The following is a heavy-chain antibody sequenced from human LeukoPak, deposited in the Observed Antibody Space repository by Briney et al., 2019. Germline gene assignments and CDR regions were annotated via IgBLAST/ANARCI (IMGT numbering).Heavy chain of an antibody. CDR3: AKETSSGNFVTIDC. CDR1: GFTFRSYV. J-gene: IGHJ4*02. Sequence: GGSLRLSCAASGFTFRSYVMSWVRQTPEKGLEWVSAITGDGGGTNHADSVKGRFTIFRDNTKNTLYLQMNSLRAEDTAVYYCAKETSSGNFVTIDCWGQGALVTVSS. V-gene: IGHV3-23*01. D-gene: IGHD1-26*01. CDR2: ITGDGGGT.